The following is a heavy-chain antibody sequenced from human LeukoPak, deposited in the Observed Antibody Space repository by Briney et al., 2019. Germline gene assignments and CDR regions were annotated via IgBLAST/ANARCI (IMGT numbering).Heavy chain of an antibody. V-gene: IGHV3-23*01. Sequence: GGSLTLSCAASGFTFNDYAMSWVGQPPGQGREWVSAITDSGFSTYSADSVKGQFTVSRDNSKNTLYLQRNSLRAEDTAVYYCAKDRYCSSSTCYWIWGQGTLGTVSS. J-gene: IGHJ4*02. CDR2: ITDSGFST. D-gene: IGHD2-2*01. CDR3: AKDRYCSSSTCYWI. CDR1: GFTFNDYA.